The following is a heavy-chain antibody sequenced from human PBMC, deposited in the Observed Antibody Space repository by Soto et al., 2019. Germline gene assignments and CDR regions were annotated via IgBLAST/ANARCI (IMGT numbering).Heavy chain of an antibody. CDR2: INPNSGGT. Sequence: VKRACKASGYTFTGNYMHWVRQAPGQGLEWMGWINPNSGGTNYAQKFQGWVTMTRDTSISTAYMELSRLRSDDTAVYYCATSYCGGDCYYDLFDYWGQGTLVTVSS. CDR1: GYTFTGNY. CDR3: ATSYCGGDCYYDLFDY. J-gene: IGHJ4*02. V-gene: IGHV1-2*04. D-gene: IGHD2-21*02.